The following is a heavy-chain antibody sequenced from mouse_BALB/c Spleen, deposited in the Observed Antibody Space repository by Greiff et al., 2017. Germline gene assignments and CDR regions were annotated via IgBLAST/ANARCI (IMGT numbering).Heavy chain of an antibody. J-gene: IGHJ3*01. CDR1: GFTFSSYA. CDR3: ARDYDGYYGFAY. V-gene: IGHV5-9-4*01. D-gene: IGHD2-3*01. Sequence: EVQRVESGGGLVKPGGSLKLSCAASGFTFSSYAMSWVRQSPEKRLEWVAEISSGGSYTYYPDTVTGRFTISRDNAKNTLYLEMSSLRSEDTAMYYCARDYDGYYGFAYWGQGTLVTVSA. CDR2: ISSGGSYT.